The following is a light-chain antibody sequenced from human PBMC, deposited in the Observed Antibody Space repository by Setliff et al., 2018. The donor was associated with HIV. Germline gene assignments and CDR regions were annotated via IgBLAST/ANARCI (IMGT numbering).Light chain of an antibody. CDR1: SSDVGGYNS. J-gene: IGLJ1*01. V-gene: IGLV2-14*01. Sequence: QSVLTQPASVSGSPGQSITISCTGTSSDVGGYNSVSWYQQHPGKAPKLMIYEVSNRPSEVSNRFSGSKPGNTASLTISGLQAEDEADYFCSSYTSSSTYVFGTGTKVTV. CDR2: EVS. CDR3: SSYTSSSTYV.